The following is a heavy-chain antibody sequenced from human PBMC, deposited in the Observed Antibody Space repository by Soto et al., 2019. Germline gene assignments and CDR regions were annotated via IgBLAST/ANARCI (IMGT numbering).Heavy chain of an antibody. CDR2: ISGSGGST. CDR1: GFTFSSYA. CDR3: AKDRTRSTSPYNWFDP. V-gene: IGHV3-23*01. J-gene: IGHJ5*02. Sequence: GVSLRLSCAASGFTFSSYAMSWVRQAPGKGLEWVSAISGSGGSTYYADSVKGRFTISRDNSKNTLYLQMNSLRAEDTAVYYCAKDRTRSTSPYNWFDPWGQGTLVTVSS. D-gene: IGHD2-2*01.